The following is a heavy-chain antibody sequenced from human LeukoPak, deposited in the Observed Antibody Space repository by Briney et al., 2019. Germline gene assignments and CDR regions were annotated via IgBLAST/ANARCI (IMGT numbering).Heavy chain of an antibody. J-gene: IGHJ6*04. CDR3: ARGYCSSTSCSRANYGMDV. CDR2: IIPSFGTA. Sequence: SVKVSCKASGGTFRSYAISWVRQAPGQGLEWMGGIIPSFGTANYAQKFQGRVTITADESTSTAYMELSSLRSEDTAVYYCARGYCSSTSCSRANYGMDVWGKGTTVTVSS. D-gene: IGHD2-2*01. V-gene: IGHV1-69*13. CDR1: GGTFRSYA.